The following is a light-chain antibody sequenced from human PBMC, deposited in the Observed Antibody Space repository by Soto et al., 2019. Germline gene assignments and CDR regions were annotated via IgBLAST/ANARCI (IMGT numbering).Light chain of an antibody. CDR1: QTLSNR. V-gene: IGKV3-11*01. CDR2: VTS. J-gene: IGKJ5*01. Sequence: EIVLTHSPATLSSFPGERVTLSCRASQTLSNRLAWYQHKPGQAPRLLIYVTSNRATGIPARFSGSGSGTDYTLTISSLEPEDSAVYYCQHRYNWLIAFGQGTRLEIK. CDR3: QHRYNWLIA.